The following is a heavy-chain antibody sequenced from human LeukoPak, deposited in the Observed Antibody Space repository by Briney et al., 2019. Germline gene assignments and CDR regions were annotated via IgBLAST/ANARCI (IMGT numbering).Heavy chain of an antibody. J-gene: IGHJ6*02. CDR1: GGSISSGDYC. V-gene: IGHV4-30-4*01. D-gene: IGHD6-13*01. CDR3: ARDTEQQLGNYYYYCMDV. Sequence: PSETLSLTCTVSGGSISSGDYCWSWIRQPPGKGLEWIGYIYYSGSTYYNPSLKSRVTISVDTSKNQFSLKLSSVTAADTAVYYCARDTEQQLGNYYYYCMDVWGQGTTVTVSS. CDR2: IYYSGST.